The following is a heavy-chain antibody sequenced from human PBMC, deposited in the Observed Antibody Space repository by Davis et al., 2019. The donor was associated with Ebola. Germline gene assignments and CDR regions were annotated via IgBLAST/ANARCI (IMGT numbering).Heavy chain of an antibody. CDR3: ASLRRTITGMDDGFDL. V-gene: IGHV5-51*01. Sequence: GESLKISCKGSGYSFTSYWIAWVRQMPGKGLEWMGIIYPGDSDTRYSPSFRGQVTISADKSFSTAYLQWGSLKASDTAMYYCASLRRTITGMDDGFDLWGQGTLVTVSS. J-gene: IGHJ3*01. CDR2: IYPGDSDT. CDR1: GYSFTSYW. D-gene: IGHD1-20*01.